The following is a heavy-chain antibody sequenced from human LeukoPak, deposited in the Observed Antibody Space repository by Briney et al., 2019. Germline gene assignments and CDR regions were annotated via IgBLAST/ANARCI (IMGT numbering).Heavy chain of an antibody. D-gene: IGHD6-19*01. V-gene: IGHV4-59*08. CDR1: GDSISTYY. CDR2: ISDSGST. Sequence: SETLSLTCTVFGDSISTYYWSWIRQPPGKGLEWIGYISDSGSTNYNPSLKSRVTMSVDTSRNQFSLKLSSVTAADTAVYYCATIAAYGGGWYTIAYWGQGTLVTVSS. J-gene: IGHJ4*02. CDR3: ATIAAYGGGWYTIAY.